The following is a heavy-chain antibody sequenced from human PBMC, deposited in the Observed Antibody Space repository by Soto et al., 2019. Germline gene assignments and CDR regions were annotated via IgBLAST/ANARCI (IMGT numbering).Heavy chain of an antibody. J-gene: IGHJ6*02. D-gene: IGHD2-15*01. V-gene: IGHV1-69*01. Sequence: QVQLVQSGAEVKKPGSSVKVSCKASGGTFSSYAISWVRQAPGQGLEWMGGIIPIFGTANYAQKFQGRVTITADESTSTAYMELSSLRSEDTAVYYCARGGPVVVAADLYYYYYYGMDVWGQGTTVTVSS. CDR1: GGTFSSYA. CDR3: ARGGPVVVAADLYYYYYYGMDV. CDR2: IIPIFGTA.